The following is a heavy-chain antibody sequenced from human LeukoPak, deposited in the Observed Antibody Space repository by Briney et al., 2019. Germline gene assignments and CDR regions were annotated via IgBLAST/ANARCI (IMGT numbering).Heavy chain of an antibody. V-gene: IGHV1-69*13. CDR1: GGTFSSYA. Sequence: ASVKVSCKASGGTFSSYAISWVRQAPGQGLEWMGGIIPIFGTANYAQKFQGRVTITADESTSTAYMELSSLRSEDTAVYYCASLAVAGTEYYGMDVWGQGATVTVSS. CDR2: IIPIFGTA. D-gene: IGHD6-19*01. CDR3: ASLAVAGTEYYGMDV. J-gene: IGHJ6*02.